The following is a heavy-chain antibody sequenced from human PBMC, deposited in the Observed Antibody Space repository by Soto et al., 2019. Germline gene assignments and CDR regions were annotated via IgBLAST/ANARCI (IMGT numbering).Heavy chain of an antibody. Sequence: GSLILSCAASGFTCSNAWMSWVRQAPGKGLEWVGRITSKTDGVTTDSSAPVKGRFTISRDDSKNTLYLQMNSLKTEDTAVYYCTTDQLSYGVDYWGQGTLVTVSS. D-gene: IGHD2-8*01. CDR1: GFTCSNAW. CDR2: ITSKTDGVTT. V-gene: IGHV3-15*01. J-gene: IGHJ4*02. CDR3: TTDQLSYGVDY.